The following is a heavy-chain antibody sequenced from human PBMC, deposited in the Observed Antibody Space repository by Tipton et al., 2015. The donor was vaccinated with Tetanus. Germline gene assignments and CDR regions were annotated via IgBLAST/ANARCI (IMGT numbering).Heavy chain of an antibody. D-gene: IGHD3-22*01. CDR1: GYTFTNYG. CDR3: ARDRGDYIYYGMDV. J-gene: IGHJ6*02. V-gene: IGHV1-18*04. Sequence: QLVQSGGELKKPGASVRVSCQASGYTFTNYGISWVRQAPGQGLEWMGWISAYNGDTNYAQEVQGRVTMTTDTSTSTAYMELRSLRSDDTAVYYCARDRGDYIYYGMDVWGPGTTVTVS. CDR2: ISAYNGDT.